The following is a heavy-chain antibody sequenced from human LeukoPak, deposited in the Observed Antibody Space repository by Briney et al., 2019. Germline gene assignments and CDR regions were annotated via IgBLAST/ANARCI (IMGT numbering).Heavy chain of an antibody. V-gene: IGHV3-74*01. CDR3: ARDVDCSSTSCYKGSGGYFDY. CDR2: INNDGSGT. J-gene: IGHJ4*02. Sequence: GGSLRLSCAASGFTFSSYGMHWVRQAPGKGPVWVSRINNDGSGTTYADSVKGRFTISRDDAKNTLYLQMNSLRAEDTAVYYCARDVDCSSTSCYKGSGGYFDYWGQGTLVTVSS. D-gene: IGHD2-2*02. CDR1: GFTFSSYG.